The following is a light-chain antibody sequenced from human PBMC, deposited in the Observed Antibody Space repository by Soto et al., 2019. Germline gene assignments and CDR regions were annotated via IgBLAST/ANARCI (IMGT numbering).Light chain of an antibody. V-gene: IGKV3-15*01. Sequence: EIVMTQSPATLSVSPGERATLSCRASQRVSSNLAWYQQKPGQAPSLLIYGASTRATGIPARFSGSGSETEFTLTISSLQSEDFAVYYCQQYNNWRWTFGQGTKVEIK. CDR2: GAS. CDR3: QQYNNWRWT. CDR1: QRVSSN. J-gene: IGKJ1*01.